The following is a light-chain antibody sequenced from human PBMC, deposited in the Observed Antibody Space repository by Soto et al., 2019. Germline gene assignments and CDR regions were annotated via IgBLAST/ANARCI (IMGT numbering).Light chain of an antibody. V-gene: IGLV1-40*01. CDR3: QAYDDSLTAFV. CDR1: NSNLGAGYD. Sequence: QSVLTQPPSVSGAPGQRGTISCTGNNSNLGAGYDVHWYQQLPGAAPKLVIFGNRNRPSGVPERFSGSKSGTTASLAITGLQAEDEADYYCQAYDDSLTAFVFGGGTQLTVL. CDR2: GNR. J-gene: IGLJ3*02.